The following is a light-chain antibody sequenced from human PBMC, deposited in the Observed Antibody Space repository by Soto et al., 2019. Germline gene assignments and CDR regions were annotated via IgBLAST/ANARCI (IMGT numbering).Light chain of an antibody. J-gene: IGLJ2*01. CDR1: SGHSSYA. Sequence: QLVLTQSPSASASLGASVKLTCTLSSGHSSYAIAWHQQQPEKGPRYLMKLNSDGSHSKGDGIPDRFSGSSSGAERYLTISSLQCEDEAYYYCQTWGTGIHVFGGGTKLTVL. CDR3: QTWGTGIHV. CDR2: LNSDGSH. V-gene: IGLV4-69*01.